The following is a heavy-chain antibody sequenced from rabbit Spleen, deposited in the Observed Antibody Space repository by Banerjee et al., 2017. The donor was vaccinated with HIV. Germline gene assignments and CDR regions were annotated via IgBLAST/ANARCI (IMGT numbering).Heavy chain of an antibody. CDR3: ASAYSHVYFNL. Sequence: QSLEESGGDLVKPGASLTLTCTASRFSFSSAFYLCWVRQAPGKGLEWIACVYDGTSGINYYANWAKGRFTVSKTSSTMVTLQMTTLTDADTATYFCASAYSHVYFNLWGPGTLVTVS. V-gene: IGHV1S40*01. D-gene: IGHD6-1*01. CDR2: VYDGTSGIN. CDR1: RFSFSSAFY. J-gene: IGHJ4*01.